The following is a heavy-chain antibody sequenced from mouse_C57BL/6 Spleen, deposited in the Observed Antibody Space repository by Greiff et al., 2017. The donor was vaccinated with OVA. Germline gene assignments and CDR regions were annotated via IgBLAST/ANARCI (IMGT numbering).Heavy chain of an antibody. CDR2: IYPGDGDT. J-gene: IGHJ4*01. CDR1: GYAFSSSW. Sequence: VMLVESGPELVKPGASVKISCKASGYAFSSSWMNWVKQRPGKGLEWIGRIYPGDGDTNYNGKFKGKATLTADKSSSTAYMQLSSLTSEDSAVYFCARTAIYYGYDRSAMDYWGQGTSVTVSS. D-gene: IGHD2-2*01. V-gene: IGHV1-82*01. CDR3: ARTAIYYGYDRSAMDY.